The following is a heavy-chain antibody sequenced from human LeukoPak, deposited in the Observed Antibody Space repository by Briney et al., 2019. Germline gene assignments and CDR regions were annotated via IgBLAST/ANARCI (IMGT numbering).Heavy chain of an antibody. CDR1: GYRFSTYW. Sequence: GESLRISCKGSGYRFSTYWITWVRQMPGKGLEWMGFIYPGDSHTRYDPSFEGQVTISADKSISTAYLQWSSLKASDTAMYYCARQTRDGSGSRGYSFDFWGQGALVTVSS. CDR2: IYPGDSHT. V-gene: IGHV5-51*01. D-gene: IGHD3-10*01. CDR3: ARQTRDGSGSRGYSFDF. J-gene: IGHJ4*02.